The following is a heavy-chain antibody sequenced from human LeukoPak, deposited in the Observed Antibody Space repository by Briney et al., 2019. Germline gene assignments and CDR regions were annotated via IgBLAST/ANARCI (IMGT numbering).Heavy chain of an antibody. V-gene: IGHV3-11*01. J-gene: IGHJ4*02. CDR3: VLYYDILTGYYLPGY. Sequence: PGESLRLSCAASGFSFSKYYMSCISQLPGGGREWVSYISSSGSTIYYADSVKGRFTISRDNAKNSQYLQMNSLRAEDTTVYYCVLYYDILTGYYLPGYWGQGALVTVSS. D-gene: IGHD3-9*01. CDR2: ISSSGSTI. CDR1: GFSFSKYY.